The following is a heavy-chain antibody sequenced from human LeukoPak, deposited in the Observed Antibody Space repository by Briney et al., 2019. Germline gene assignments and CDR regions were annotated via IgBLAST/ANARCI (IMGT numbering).Heavy chain of an antibody. Sequence: SETLSLTCTVSGGSISSYYWSWIRQPAGKGLEWIGCIYTSGSTNYNPFLKSRVTMSVDTSKNQFSLKLSSVTAADTAVYYCARDRDYYDSSGYYSTEYNWFDPWGQGTLVTVSS. D-gene: IGHD3-22*01. J-gene: IGHJ5*02. V-gene: IGHV4-4*07. CDR1: GGSISSYY. CDR2: IYTSGST. CDR3: ARDRDYYDSSGYYSTEYNWFDP.